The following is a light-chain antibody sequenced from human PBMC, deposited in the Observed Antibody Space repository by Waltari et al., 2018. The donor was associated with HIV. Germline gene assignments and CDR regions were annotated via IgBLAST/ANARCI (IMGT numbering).Light chain of an antibody. Sequence: EVVMTQSPATLSVSPGGRATLSCRASHNINNYLAWYQQKPGQAPRLLISGASTRVFGVPARFTGTGSGTEFTLTISSLQSEDSAVYYCPQYSDWPPYTFGRGTKLEIE. V-gene: IGKV3-15*01. CDR2: GAS. CDR3: PQYSDWPPYT. J-gene: IGKJ2*01. CDR1: HNINNY.